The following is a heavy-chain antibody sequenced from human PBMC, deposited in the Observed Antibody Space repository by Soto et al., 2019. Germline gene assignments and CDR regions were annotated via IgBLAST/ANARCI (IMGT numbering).Heavy chain of an antibody. J-gene: IGHJ4*02. CDR1: EFTLSNYW. Sequence: EVQLVESGGGLVQPGGSLRLSCAASEFTLSNYWMSWVRQAPGRGLEWVANINQNGGKIYYVDSVKGRFTVSRDNAKNSLYLQMNTLSVEDTAVYYCPRLVDRQCLNQWGQGTLVTVSS. CDR3: PRLVDRQCLNQ. CDR2: INQNGGKI. D-gene: IGHD2-15*01. V-gene: IGHV3-7*04.